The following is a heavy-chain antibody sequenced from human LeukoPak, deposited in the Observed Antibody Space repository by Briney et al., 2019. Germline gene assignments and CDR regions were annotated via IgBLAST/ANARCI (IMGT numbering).Heavy chain of an antibody. CDR1: GFTFYDYY. CDR2: ISAGGYPI. V-gene: IGHV3-11*01. CDR3: VRTAGPPTVQ. D-gene: IGHD6-6*01. J-gene: IGHJ4*01. Sequence: GGSLRLFCTGSGFTFYDYYMSWVGQAPGEGLEGLSFISAGGYPIYYADSVRGRFPLSRDPAKNSLYLQMSSLRVEETAVYYCVRTAGPPTVQWGRGALVTVSS.